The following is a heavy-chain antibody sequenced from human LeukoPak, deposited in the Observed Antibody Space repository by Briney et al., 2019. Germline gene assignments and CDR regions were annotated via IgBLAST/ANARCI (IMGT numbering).Heavy chain of an antibody. Sequence: GGSLRLSCAASGFTFSTSWMAWVRQAPGKGLEWVASINPDGGEIHYVDSVKGRFTISRDNAKNSLYLQMNSLRAEDTAVYYCATSLYTGSLFRYXXQGTLVSVXS. CDR3: ATSLYTGSLFRY. V-gene: IGHV3-7*03. J-gene: IGHJ4*02. CDR2: INPDGGEI. CDR1: GFTFSTSW. D-gene: IGHD2-21*01.